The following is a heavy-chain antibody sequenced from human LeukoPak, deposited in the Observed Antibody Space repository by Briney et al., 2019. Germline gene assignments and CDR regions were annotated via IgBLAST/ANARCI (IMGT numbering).Heavy chain of an antibody. D-gene: IGHD3-10*01. V-gene: IGHV4-39*07. CDR2: IYYSGST. J-gene: IGHJ3*02. CDR3: ARSDGYGLVGI. CDR1: GGSISSSSYY. Sequence: PSETLSLTCTVSGGSISSSSYYWGWIRQPPGKGLEWIGSIYYSGSTYYNPSLKSRVTISVDTSKNQFSLKLSSVTAADTAVYYCARSDGYGLVGIWGQGTMVTVSS.